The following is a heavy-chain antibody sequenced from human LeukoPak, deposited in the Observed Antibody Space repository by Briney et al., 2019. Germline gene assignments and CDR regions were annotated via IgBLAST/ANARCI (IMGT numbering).Heavy chain of an antibody. D-gene: IGHD1-20*01. CDR1: GDSIRDYY. J-gene: IGHJ6*03. V-gene: IGHV4-39*07. CDR3: VRDLGITGTTGMDV. Sequence: PSETPSLTCTVSGDSIRDYYWGWIRQPPGKGLDWIGSIYYSGTTYYNPPLKSRATMSVDMSKNQVSLNLRSVTAADTAVYYCVRDLGITGTTGMDVWGKGTTVTVSS. CDR2: IYYSGTT.